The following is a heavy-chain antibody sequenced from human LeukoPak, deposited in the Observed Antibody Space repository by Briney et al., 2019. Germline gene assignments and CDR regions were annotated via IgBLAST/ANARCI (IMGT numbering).Heavy chain of an antibody. Sequence: ASVKVSCKASGYTFTSYDINWVRQATGQGLEWMGWMNPNSGNTGYAQKFQGRVTMTRNTSISTAYMELSSLRSEDTAVYYCARVERFLEWLLYSPYYYYYGMDVWGQGTTVTVSS. V-gene: IGHV1-8*01. J-gene: IGHJ6*02. D-gene: IGHD3-3*01. CDR2: MNPNSGNT. CDR1: GYTFTSYD. CDR3: ARVERFLEWLLYSPYYYYYGMDV.